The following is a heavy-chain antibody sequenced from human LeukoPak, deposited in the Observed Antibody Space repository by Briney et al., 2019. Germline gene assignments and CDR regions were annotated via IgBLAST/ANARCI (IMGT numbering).Heavy chain of an antibody. CDR1: GFTFNDYY. Sequence: GGSLRLSCAASGFTFNDYYMNWIRQAPGKGLEWVSYISRSGTPIYCADSVKGRFTISRDNARNSLHLQMNSLRAEDTAVYYCAREWAGGDSSAYPPFDYWGQGTLVTVSS. V-gene: IGHV3-11*04. CDR2: ISRSGTPI. CDR3: AREWAGGDSSAYPPFDY. D-gene: IGHD3-22*01. J-gene: IGHJ4*02.